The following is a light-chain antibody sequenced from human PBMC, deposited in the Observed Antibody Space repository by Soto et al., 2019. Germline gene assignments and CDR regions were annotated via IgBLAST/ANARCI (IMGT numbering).Light chain of an antibody. CDR2: KAS. J-gene: IGKJ1*01. Sequence: IQMAQSPSTLSASVGDRVTITCRASQSISSWLAWYQQKPGKAPKLLIYKASSLESGVPSRFSGSGSGTEFTLTISSLQPDDFATYYCQQYNSYGTFGQGTKVDI. CDR1: QSISSW. CDR3: QQYNSYGT. V-gene: IGKV1-5*03.